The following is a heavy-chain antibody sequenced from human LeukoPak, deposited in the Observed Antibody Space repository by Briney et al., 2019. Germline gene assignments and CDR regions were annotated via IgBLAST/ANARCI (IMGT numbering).Heavy chain of an antibody. J-gene: IGHJ6*03. V-gene: IGHV3-33*01. D-gene: IGHD4-17*01. Sequence: GGSLRLSCAASGFTFSSYGMHWVRQAPGKGLGWVAVIWYDGSNKYYADSVKGRFTISRDNAKNSLYLQMNSLRAEDTAVYYCARENIFATVTFPPMDVWGKGTTVTVSS. CDR2: IWYDGSNK. CDR3: ARENIFATVTFPPMDV. CDR1: GFTFSSYG.